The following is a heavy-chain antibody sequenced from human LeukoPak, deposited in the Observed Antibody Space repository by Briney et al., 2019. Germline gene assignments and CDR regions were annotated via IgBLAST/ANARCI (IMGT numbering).Heavy chain of an antibody. V-gene: IGHV1-69*13. CDR3: AKFGRYDSSGSNYYYYGMDV. Sequence: SVKVSCKASGGTFSSYAISWVRQAPGQGLEWMGGIIPIFGTANYAQKFQGRVTITADESTSTAYMELSSLRSEDTAVYYCAKFGRYDSSGSNYYYYGMDVWGQGTTVTVSS. CDR1: GGTFSSYA. J-gene: IGHJ6*02. D-gene: IGHD3-22*01. CDR2: IIPIFGTA.